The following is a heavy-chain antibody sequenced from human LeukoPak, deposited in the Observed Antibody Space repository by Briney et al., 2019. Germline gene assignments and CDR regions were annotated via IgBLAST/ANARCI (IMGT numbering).Heavy chain of an antibody. CDR2: IGAYNGNT. CDR3: TRNLDSYGTYYFDY. Sequence: ASVKVSCKASGYTFTSYGISWVRQAAGQGLEWMGWIGAYNGNTNYAQKLQGGVTMTTDTSTSTAYMELRSLRSDDTAVYYCTRNLDSYGTYYFDYWGQGTLVTVSS. D-gene: IGHD5-18*01. CDR1: GYTFTSYG. V-gene: IGHV1-18*01. J-gene: IGHJ4*02.